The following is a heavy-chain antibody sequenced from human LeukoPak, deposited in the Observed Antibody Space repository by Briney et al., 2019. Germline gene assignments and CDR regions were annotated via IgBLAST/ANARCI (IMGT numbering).Heavy chain of an antibody. CDR2: IYNSGRS. D-gene: IGHD6-6*01. Sequence: SETLSFTCSVSGGSISGGYWSWLRPPPGQGLEWIAYIYNSGRSNYNPSLKSRITISLDTSKNQFSLKLSSVTAADTAVYYCAGRSRASWFDPWGQGTLVTVSS. CDR3: AGRSRASWFDP. V-gene: IGHV4-59*01. J-gene: IGHJ5*02. CDR1: GGSISGGY.